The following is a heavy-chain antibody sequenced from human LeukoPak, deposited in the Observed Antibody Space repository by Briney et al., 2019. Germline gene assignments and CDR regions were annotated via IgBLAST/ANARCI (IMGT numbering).Heavy chain of an antibody. D-gene: IGHD2-8*02. CDR3: TTNTGDD. CDR1: GFTFSSYG. V-gene: IGHV3-7*01. J-gene: IGHJ4*02. Sequence: GGSLRLSCAASGFTFSSYGMHWVRQAPGKGLEWVANIKPDGSEKSYVDSVKGRFTISRDNAKSSLYLEMNSLRAEDTALYYCTTNTGDDWGQGTLVTVSS. CDR2: IKPDGSEK.